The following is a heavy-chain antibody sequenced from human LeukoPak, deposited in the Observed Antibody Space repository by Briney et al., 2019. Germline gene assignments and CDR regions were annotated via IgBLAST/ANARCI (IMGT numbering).Heavy chain of an antibody. J-gene: IGHJ4*02. CDR3: AREPPTTGSFFDY. CDR1: GFTVSRNY. Sequence: GGSLRLSCTASGFTVSRNYMNWVRQAPGKGLEWVSIIYSGGSTYYTDSVKGRFTISRDISKNTLYLQMHSLRAEDTAVYYCAREPPTTGSFFDYWGQGTLVTVSS. CDR2: IYSGGST. V-gene: IGHV3-53*01. D-gene: IGHD3-9*01.